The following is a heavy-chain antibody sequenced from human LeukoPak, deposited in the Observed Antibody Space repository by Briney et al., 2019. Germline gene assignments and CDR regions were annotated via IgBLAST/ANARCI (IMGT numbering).Heavy chain of an antibody. J-gene: IGHJ4*02. CDR2: MNPNSGNT. CDR1: GYTFTSYD. D-gene: IGHD1-1*01. Sequence: ASVKVSCKASGYTFTSYDINWVRQATGQGLEWMGWMNPNSGNTGYAQKFQGRVTMTRNTSISTAYMELSSLRSEDTAVYYCARGMDGVGSVDYWGQGTLVTVSS. V-gene: IGHV1-8*01. CDR3: ARGMDGVGSVDY.